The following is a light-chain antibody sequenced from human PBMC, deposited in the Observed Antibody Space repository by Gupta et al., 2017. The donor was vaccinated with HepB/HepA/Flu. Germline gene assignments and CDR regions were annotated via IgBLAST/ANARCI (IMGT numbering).Light chain of an antibody. Sequence: DIQMTQSPSSLSASVGDRVTIACRASQSISNFLNWYQQKPGKAPNLLIYAASSLQSGVPSRFSGSGSGTDFTLTISNLQPEDFATYYCQQSDRTPRTFGQGTRVEIK. V-gene: IGKV1-39*01. CDR3: QQSDRTPRT. J-gene: IGKJ1*01. CDR1: QSISNF. CDR2: AAS.